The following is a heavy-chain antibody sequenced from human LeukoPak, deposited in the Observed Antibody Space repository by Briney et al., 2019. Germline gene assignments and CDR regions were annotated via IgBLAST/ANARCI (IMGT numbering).Heavy chain of an antibody. CDR3: AKNRGAGSHYYYHMNV. V-gene: IGHV3-30*02. CDR2: VRYDGSNK. D-gene: IGHD1-26*01. J-gene: IGHJ6*03. CDR1: GFTFRSYG. Sequence: GGSLRLSCAASGFTFRSYGMHWVRQAPGKGLEWVAFVRYDGSNKYYADYVKGRFTISKDSSKNTLYLQMNSLRVEDTAVYYCAKNRGAGSHYYYHMNVWGKGTTVTVSS.